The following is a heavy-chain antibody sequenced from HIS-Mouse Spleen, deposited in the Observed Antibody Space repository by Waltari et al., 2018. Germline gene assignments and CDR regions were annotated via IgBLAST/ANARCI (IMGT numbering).Heavy chain of an antibody. CDR2: ISYDGSNK. V-gene: IGHV3-30*18. Sequence: QVQLVESGGGVVQPGRSLRLSCAASGFTFSSYGMHWVRQAPGKGLEGVAVISYDGSNKYYADAGKGRFSISRDKSKNTLYLQMNSLRAEDTAVYYCAKASSGWLDYWGQGTLVTVSS. J-gene: IGHJ4*02. D-gene: IGHD6-19*01. CDR3: AKASSGWLDY. CDR1: GFTFSSYG.